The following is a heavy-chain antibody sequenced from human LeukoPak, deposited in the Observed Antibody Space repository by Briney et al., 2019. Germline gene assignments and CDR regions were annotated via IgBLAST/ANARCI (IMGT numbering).Heavy chain of an antibody. CDR1: GFTFSSYG. Sequence: GGSLRLSCAASGFTFSSYGMHWVRQAPGKGLEWVAVISYDGSNKYYAGSVKGRFTISRDNSKNTLYLQMNSLRAEDTAVYYCAKDGTDCSGGSCYYNWFDPWGQGTLVTVSS. CDR3: AKDGTDCSGGSCYYNWFDP. D-gene: IGHD2-15*01. CDR2: ISYDGSNK. J-gene: IGHJ5*02. V-gene: IGHV3-30*18.